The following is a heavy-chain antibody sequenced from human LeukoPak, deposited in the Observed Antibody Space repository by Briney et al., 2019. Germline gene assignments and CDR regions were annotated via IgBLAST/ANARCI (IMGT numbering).Heavy chain of an antibody. J-gene: IGHJ5*02. CDR1: GFTVSSNY. CDR2: IYSGDNT. Sequence: GGSLRLSCAASGFTVSSNYMSWVRQAPGKGLEWVSVIYSGDNTYYADSVKGRFTISRDNSKNTLYLHMNSLRAEDTAVYYCARGVKSAIGKWNYVWFDPWGPGTLVTVSS. CDR3: ARGVKSAIGKWNYVWFDP. D-gene: IGHD1-7*01. V-gene: IGHV3-53*01.